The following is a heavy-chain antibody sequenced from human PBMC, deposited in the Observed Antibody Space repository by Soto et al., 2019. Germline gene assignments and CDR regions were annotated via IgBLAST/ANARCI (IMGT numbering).Heavy chain of an antibody. D-gene: IGHD2-2*01. CDR3: ARGRRYCSSTSCYRPDY. V-gene: IGHV1-8*01. Sequence: QVPLVQSGAEVKKPGASVKVSCQASGYTFTSYDINWVRQATGQGLEWMGWMNPNSGNTGYAQKFQGRVTMTRNTSISTAYMELSSLRSEDTAVYYCARGRRYCSSTSCYRPDYWGQGTLVTVSS. J-gene: IGHJ4*02. CDR2: MNPNSGNT. CDR1: GYTFTSYD.